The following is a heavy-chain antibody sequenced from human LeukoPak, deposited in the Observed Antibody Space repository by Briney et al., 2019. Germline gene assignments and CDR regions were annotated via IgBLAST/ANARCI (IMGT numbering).Heavy chain of an antibody. CDR1: GFTFSSFE. V-gene: IGHV3-48*03. CDR3: ARGFGRFGHRFGY. J-gene: IGHJ4*02. D-gene: IGHD3-10*01. Sequence: GGSLRLSCAASGFTFSSFEMDWVRQAPGKGLEWISYMSSRDNTRYYAESVRGRFTMSRDNAKNSLSLQMDGLRVEDTAVYYCARGFGRFGHRFGYLGQGTLVTVSS. CDR2: MSSRDNTR.